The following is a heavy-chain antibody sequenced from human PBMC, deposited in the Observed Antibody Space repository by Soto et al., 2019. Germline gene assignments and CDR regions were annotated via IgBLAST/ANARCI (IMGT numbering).Heavy chain of an antibody. Sequence: TLSLTCAVYGGSFSGYYWSWIRQPPGKGLEWIGEINHSGSTNYNPSLQSRLTISVDTSKNQFSLKLTSVTAADTAVYFCAREDDGGDRDYYGLHVWGQGTTVTVSS. D-gene: IGHD2-21*02. CDR2: INHSGST. J-gene: IGHJ6*02. CDR1: GGSFSGYY. CDR3: AREDDGGDRDYYGLHV. V-gene: IGHV4-34*09.